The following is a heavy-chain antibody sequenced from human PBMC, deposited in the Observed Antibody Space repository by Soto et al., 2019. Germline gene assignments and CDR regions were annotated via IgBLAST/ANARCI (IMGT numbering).Heavy chain of an antibody. J-gene: IGHJ4*02. V-gene: IGHV3-30-3*01. CDR2: FSYDGSNK. CDR1: GFTFSNYA. CDR3: ARGTSIYCTSTTCTRFY. Sequence: PGGSLRLSCAASGFTFSNYAMHWVRQAPGKGLEWVAVFSYDGSNKYYVDSVKGRFTISRDNSKNTLYLQMNSLRAEDAAVYYCARGTSIYCTSTTCTRFYWGQGTLVTVSS. D-gene: IGHD2-2*01.